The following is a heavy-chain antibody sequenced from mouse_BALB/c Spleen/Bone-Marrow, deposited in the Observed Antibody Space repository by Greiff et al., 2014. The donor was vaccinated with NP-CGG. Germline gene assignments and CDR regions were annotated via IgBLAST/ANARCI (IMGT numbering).Heavy chain of an antibody. CDR3: AFYYYGSSPFAY. V-gene: IGHV14-3*02. CDR2: IDPANGNT. CDR1: GFNIKDTY. Sequence: EVQLQQSGAELVKPGASVKLSCTASGFNIKDTYMHWVKQRPEQGLEWIGRIDPANGNTKYDPKFQGKATITADTSSNTAYLQPSSLTSEDTAVYYCAFYYYGSSPFAYWGQGTLVTVSA. D-gene: IGHD1-1*01. J-gene: IGHJ3*01.